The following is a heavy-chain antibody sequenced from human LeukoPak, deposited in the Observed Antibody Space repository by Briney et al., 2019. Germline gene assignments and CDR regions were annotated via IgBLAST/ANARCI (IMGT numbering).Heavy chain of an antibody. J-gene: IGHJ6*03. Sequence: ASVKVSCKASGYTFTGYYMHWVRQAPGQGLEWMGIINPSGGSTSYAQKFQGRVAMTRDTSTSTVYMELSSLRSEDTAVYYCARERYDFWSGYYYYMDVWGKGTTVTVSS. CDR2: INPSGGST. V-gene: IGHV1-46*01. CDR1: GYTFTGYY. D-gene: IGHD3-3*01. CDR3: ARERYDFWSGYYYYMDV.